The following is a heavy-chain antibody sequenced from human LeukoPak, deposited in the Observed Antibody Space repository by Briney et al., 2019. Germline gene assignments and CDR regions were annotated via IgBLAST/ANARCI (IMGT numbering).Heavy chain of an antibody. CDR2: ISSSSSDI. CDR3: AREMNDRELNFYYGMDV. D-gene: IGHD1-1*01. CDR1: GFTFTSYT. V-gene: IGHV3-21*01. J-gene: IGHJ6*02. Sequence: GGSLRLSCAASGFTFTSYTMNWVRQAPGKGLEWVSSISSSSSDISYADSLKGRFTISRDNANNLLYVQMNSLRAEDMAVYFCAREMNDRELNFYYGMDVWGQGTTVTVSS.